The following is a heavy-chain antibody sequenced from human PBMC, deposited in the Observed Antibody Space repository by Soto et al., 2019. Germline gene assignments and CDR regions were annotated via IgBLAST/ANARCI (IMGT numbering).Heavy chain of an antibody. Sequence: QPQLQESGPGLVKPSETLSLTCTVSGGSISSNIFYWGWIRQPPGKGLEWIGSIYYSGNTYYNPSLKSRVTISVDTSKNQFSLRLNSVTATDTAVYYCARQQNMAAVIDYWGQGILVTVSS. D-gene: IGHD3-16*02. V-gene: IGHV4-39*01. CDR3: ARQQNMAAVIDY. CDR2: IYYSGNT. CDR1: GGSISSNIFY. J-gene: IGHJ4*02.